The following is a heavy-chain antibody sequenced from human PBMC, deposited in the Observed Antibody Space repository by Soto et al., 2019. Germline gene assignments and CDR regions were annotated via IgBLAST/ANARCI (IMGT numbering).Heavy chain of an antibody. CDR3: ARALIQLWPHSCYGMDV. V-gene: IGHV4-30-4*01. CDR1: GGSISSGDCY. Sequence: SETLSLTCTVSGGSISSGDCYWSWIRQPPGKGLEWIRYIYYSGTTYYNPSLKSRVTISVDTSKNQFSLKVNSVTAADTAVYYCARALIQLWPHSCYGMDVCRHGTTVTVSS. CDR2: IYYSGTT. D-gene: IGHD5-18*01. J-gene: IGHJ6*02.